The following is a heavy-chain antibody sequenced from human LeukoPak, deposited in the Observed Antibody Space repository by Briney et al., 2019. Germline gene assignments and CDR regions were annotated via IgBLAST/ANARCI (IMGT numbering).Heavy chain of an antibody. V-gene: IGHV3-74*03. CDR1: GFTFSIHW. CDR2: INSDGGIT. Sequence: GGSLRLSCAVSGFTFSIHWMYWVRQAPGKGLVLVSRINSDGGITKYADSVKGRFTIARDNAKNMLYLEMNSLRVDDTAVYYCASGITAEESVAIDYWGQGTVVTVSS. D-gene: IGHD1-14*01. J-gene: IGHJ4*02. CDR3: ASGITAEESVAIDY.